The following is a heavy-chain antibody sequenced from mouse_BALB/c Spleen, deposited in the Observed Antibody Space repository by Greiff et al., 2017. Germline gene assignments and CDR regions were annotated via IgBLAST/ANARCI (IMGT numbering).Heavy chain of an antibody. CDR2: ISDGGSYT. Sequence: EVKLVESGGGLVKPGGSLKLSCAASGFTFSDYYMYWVRQTPEKRLEWVATISDGGSYTYYPDSVKGRFTISRDNAKNNLYLQMSSLKSEDTAMYYCARDGNGNYAYAMDYWGQGTSVTVSS. J-gene: IGHJ4*01. D-gene: IGHD2-1*01. CDR1: GFTFSDYY. CDR3: ARDGNGNYAYAMDY. V-gene: IGHV5-4*02.